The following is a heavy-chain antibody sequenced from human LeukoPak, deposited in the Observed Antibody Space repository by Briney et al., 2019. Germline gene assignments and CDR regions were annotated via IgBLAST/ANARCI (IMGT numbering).Heavy chain of an antibody. J-gene: IGHJ6*02. CDR3: AKDDGGRHDYYYYGMDV. CDR2: ISGSGGST. V-gene: IGHV3-23*01. Sequence: PGGSLRLSCAASGFTFSSYAMSWVRQAPGKGLEWVSAISGSGGSTYYADSVKGRFTISRDNSKNTLYLQMNSLRAEDTALYYCAKDDGGRHDYYYYGMDVWGQGTTVTVSS. D-gene: IGHD4-23*01. CDR1: GFTFSSYA.